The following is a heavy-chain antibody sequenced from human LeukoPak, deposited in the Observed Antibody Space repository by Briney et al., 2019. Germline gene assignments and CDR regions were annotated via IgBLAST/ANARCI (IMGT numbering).Heavy chain of an antibody. D-gene: IGHD2-2*01. J-gene: IGHJ4*01. CDR2: ISGSGGST. Sequence: GGSLRLSCAASGFTFSSYAMSWVRQAPGKGLEWVSAISGSGGSTYYADSMKGRFTISRDNSKNTLYLQMNSLRAEDTAVYYCAQKSSIVVVPAATAFDSWGPGTLVTVSS. CDR3: AQKSSIVVVPAATAFDS. V-gene: IGHV3-23*01. CDR1: GFTFSSYA.